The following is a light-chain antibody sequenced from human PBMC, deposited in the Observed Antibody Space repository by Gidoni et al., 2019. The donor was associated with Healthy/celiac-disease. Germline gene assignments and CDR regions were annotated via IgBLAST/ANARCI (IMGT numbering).Light chain of an antibody. V-gene: IGKV1-33*01. Sequence: DIQMTQSPSSLSASVGDRVTITCQASQDISNYLNWYQQKPGKAPKLLIYDASNLETGVPSRFSGSGSGTDFTFNISSLQPEDIATYYCQKYDNLPITFGHGTRLEIK. CDR1: QDISNY. J-gene: IGKJ5*01. CDR2: DAS. CDR3: QKYDNLPIT.